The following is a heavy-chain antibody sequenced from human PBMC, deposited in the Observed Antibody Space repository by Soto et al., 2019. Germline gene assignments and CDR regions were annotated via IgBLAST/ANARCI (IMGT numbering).Heavy chain of an antibody. CDR1: GFICSSYD. CDR2: ILVAGSQ. J-gene: IGHJ3*02. D-gene: IGHD2-8*02. CDR3: AKATATGGGAFEI. Sequence: GSLRLSCAVSGFICSSYDMSWVRQAPGKGLAWVSTILVAGSQHYEDSVQGRFTISRDTSKNTVFLYMNSLTAGDTAVYYCAKATATGGGAFEIYGQGTMVTVSS. V-gene: IGHV3-23*01.